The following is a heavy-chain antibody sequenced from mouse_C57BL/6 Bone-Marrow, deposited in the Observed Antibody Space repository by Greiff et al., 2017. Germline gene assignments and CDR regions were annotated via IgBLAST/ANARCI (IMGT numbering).Heavy chain of an antibody. J-gene: IGHJ4*01. Sequence: EVHLVESGGDLVKPGGSLKLSCAASGFTFSSYGLSWVRQTPDKRLGWVATISSGGSYTYYPDSVKGRFPISSDNAKNTLYLQMSSLKSEDTAMYYCARHYYGSSYAMDYWGQGTSVTVSS. V-gene: IGHV5-6*01. CDR2: ISSGGSYT. CDR1: GFTFSSYG. CDR3: ARHYYGSSYAMDY. D-gene: IGHD1-1*01.